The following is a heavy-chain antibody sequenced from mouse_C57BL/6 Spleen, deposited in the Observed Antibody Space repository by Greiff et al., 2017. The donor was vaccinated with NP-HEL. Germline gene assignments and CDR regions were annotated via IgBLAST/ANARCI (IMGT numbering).Heavy chain of an antibody. J-gene: IGHJ2*01. CDR1: GFNIKDYY. V-gene: IGHV14-1*01. CDR3: TTYLVPLTGTDFDY. CDR2: IDPEDGDT. D-gene: IGHD4-1*01. Sequence: EVQLQESGAELVRPGASVKLSCTASGFNIKDYYMHWVKQRPEQGLEWIGRIDPEDGDTEYAPKFQGKATMTADTSSNTAYLQLSSLTSEDTAVYYCTTYLVPLTGTDFDYWGQGTTLTVFS.